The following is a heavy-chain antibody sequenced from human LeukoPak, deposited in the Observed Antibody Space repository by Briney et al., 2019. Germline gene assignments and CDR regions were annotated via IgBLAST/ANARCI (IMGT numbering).Heavy chain of an antibody. V-gene: IGHV3-73*01. CDR3: TRGIALTWPDP. CDR2: IRRKANSYAT. CDR1: GFTFSGST. D-gene: IGHD6-13*01. Sequence: GGSLRLSCAASGFTFSGSTMHWVRQASGKGLEWVGRIRRKANSYATAYAASVKGRFTITRDDAKNTAYLQMDSLKTEDTAVYYCTRGIALTWPDPWGQGTLVTVSS. J-gene: IGHJ5*02.